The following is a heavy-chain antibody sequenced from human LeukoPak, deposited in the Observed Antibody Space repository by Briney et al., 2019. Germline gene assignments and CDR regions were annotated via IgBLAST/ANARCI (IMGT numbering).Heavy chain of an antibody. D-gene: IGHD3-10*01. V-gene: IGHV4-59*01. CDR2: IYYSGST. CDR1: GGSISSYY. J-gene: IGHJ4*02. Sequence: SETLSLTCTVSGGSISSYYWSWIWQPPGKGLEWIGYIYYSGSTNYNPSLKSRVTISVDTSKNQFSLKLSSVTAADTAVYYCARGNYGSGSYKNPFDYWGQGTLVTVSS. CDR3: ARGNYGSGSYKNPFDY.